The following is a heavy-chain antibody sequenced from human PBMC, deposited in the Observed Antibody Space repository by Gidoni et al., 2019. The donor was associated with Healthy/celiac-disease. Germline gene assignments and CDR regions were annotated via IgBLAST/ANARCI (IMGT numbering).Heavy chain of an antibody. CDR1: GGSFSGYY. J-gene: IGHJ4*02. Sequence: QVQLQQWGAGLLKPSETLSLTCAVYGGSFSGYYWSWIRQPPGKGPEWIGEINHSGSTNYNPSLKSRVTISVDTSKNQFSLKLSAVTAADTAVYYCARESYAAGSDYWGQGTLVTVSS. CDR2: INHSGST. D-gene: IGHD3-10*01. CDR3: ARESYAAGSDY. V-gene: IGHV4-34*01.